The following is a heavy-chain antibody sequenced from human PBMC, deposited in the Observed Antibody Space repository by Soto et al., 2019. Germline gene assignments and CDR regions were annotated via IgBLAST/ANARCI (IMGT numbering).Heavy chain of an antibody. CDR3: TRSDYDTSGYTDY. Sequence: QVHLMESGGGLVKPGGSLRLSCAASGFAFSAYYMSWIRQAPGKGLEWLSYISESGTTIYYADSVKGRFTISRDNAKNSLYLQMNSLRVEDTAVYYCTRSDYDTSGYTDYWGQGTLLTVSS. J-gene: IGHJ4*02. V-gene: IGHV3-11*01. CDR1: GFAFSAYY. D-gene: IGHD3-22*01. CDR2: ISESGTTI.